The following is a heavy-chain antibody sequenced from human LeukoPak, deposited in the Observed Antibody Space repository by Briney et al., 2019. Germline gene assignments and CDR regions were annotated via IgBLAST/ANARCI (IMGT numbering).Heavy chain of an antibody. D-gene: IGHD3-3*01. Sequence: GGSLRLSCAASGFTFSSYSMNWVRQAPGKGLEWVSSISSSSSYIYYADSVKGRFTISRDNAKNSLYLQMNSLRAEDTAVYYCAKDSSSPYYDFWSGYLGTGGYFDYWGQGTLVTVSS. V-gene: IGHV3-21*01. CDR1: GFTFSSYS. CDR2: ISSSSSYI. CDR3: AKDSSSPYYDFWSGYLGTGGYFDY. J-gene: IGHJ4*02.